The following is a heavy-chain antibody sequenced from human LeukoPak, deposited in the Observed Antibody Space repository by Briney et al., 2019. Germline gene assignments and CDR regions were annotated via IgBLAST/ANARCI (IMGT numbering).Heavy chain of an antibody. CDR2: ISSSGYI. D-gene: IGHD2-2*01. J-gene: IGHJ4*02. CDR3: AREIVSSTCFDY. CDR1: GFAFSRYS. V-gene: IGHV3-21*01. Sequence: GGSLRLSCAASGFAFSRYSMNWVRQAPGKGLEWVSSISSSGYIYYADSVEGRFTISRDNAKNSLYLQMNSLRAEDTAVYYCAREIVSSTCFDYWGQGALVTVSS.